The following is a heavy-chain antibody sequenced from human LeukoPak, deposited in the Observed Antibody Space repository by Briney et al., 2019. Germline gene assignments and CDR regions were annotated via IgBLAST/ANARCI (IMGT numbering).Heavy chain of an antibody. J-gene: IGHJ4*02. CDR3: ARSWFGEFNHFDY. CDR1: AASTTSHY. D-gene: IGHD3-10*01. Sequence: SETLSLTCIVSAASTTSHYGSWIRQLDGKLLEWIGRIYTSGSTNYNPSLKNRVTMSVDTSKSQFSLKLSSVTAADTAVYYCARSWFGEFNHFDYWGQGTLVTVSS. V-gene: IGHV4-4*07. CDR2: IYTSGST.